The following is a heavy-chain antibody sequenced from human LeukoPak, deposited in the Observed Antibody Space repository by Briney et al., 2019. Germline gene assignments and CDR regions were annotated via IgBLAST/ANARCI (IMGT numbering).Heavy chain of an antibody. D-gene: IGHD5-18*01. CDR3: ARDWDTAMVTDY. J-gene: IGHJ4*02. CDR2: ISSSSSYI. CDR1: GFTFSSYS. Sequence: GGSLRLSCAASGFTFSSYSMNWVRQAPGKGLEWVSSISSSSSYIYYADSVKGRFTISRDNAKNSLYLQMNSLRAGDTAVYYCARDWDTAMVTDYWGQGTLVTVSS. V-gene: IGHV3-21*01.